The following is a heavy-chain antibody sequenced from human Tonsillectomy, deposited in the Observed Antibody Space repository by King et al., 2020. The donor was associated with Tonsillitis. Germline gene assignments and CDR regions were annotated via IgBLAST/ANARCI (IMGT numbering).Heavy chain of an antibody. D-gene: IGHD5-24*01. CDR2: IGTAGDT. J-gene: IGHJ2*01. V-gene: IGHV3-13*01. CDR3: ARVEMASSYWYFDL. Sequence: VQLVESGGGLVQPGGSLRLSCAASGFTFSSYDMHWVRQATGKGLEWVSAIGTAGDTFYPGSVKGRFTISRENAKNSLYLQMNSLRAGDTAVYYCARVEMASSYWYFDLWGRSTLVTVSS. CDR1: GFTFSSYD.